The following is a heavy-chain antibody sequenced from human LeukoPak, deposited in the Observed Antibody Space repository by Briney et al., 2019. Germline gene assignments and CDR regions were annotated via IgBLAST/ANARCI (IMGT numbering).Heavy chain of an antibody. Sequence: SETLSLTCAVYGGSFSGYYWSRIRQPPGKGLEWIGEINHSGSTNYNPSPKSRVTISVDTSKNQFSLKLSSVTAADTAVYYCARGGEGNYGSGRRGPGIDYWGQGTLVTVSS. J-gene: IGHJ4*02. CDR2: INHSGST. CDR3: ARGGEGNYGSGRRGPGIDY. CDR1: GGSFSGYY. V-gene: IGHV4-34*01. D-gene: IGHD3-10*01.